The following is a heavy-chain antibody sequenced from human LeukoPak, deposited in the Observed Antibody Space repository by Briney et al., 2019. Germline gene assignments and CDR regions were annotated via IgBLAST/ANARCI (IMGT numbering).Heavy chain of an antibody. J-gene: IGHJ4*02. V-gene: IGHV4-59*01. CDR2: IYYSGST. CDR3: ARSLALYGSGEEGYDY. Sequence: PSETLSLTCTVSGGSISSYYWSWIRQPPGKGLEWIGCIYYSGSTNYNPSLKSRVTISVDTSKNQFSLKLSSVTAADTAVYYCARSLALYGSGEEGYDYWGQGTLVTVSS. CDR1: GGSISSYY. D-gene: IGHD3-10*01.